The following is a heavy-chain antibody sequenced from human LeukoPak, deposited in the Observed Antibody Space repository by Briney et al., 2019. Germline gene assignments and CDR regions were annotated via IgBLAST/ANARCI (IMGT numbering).Heavy chain of an antibody. CDR1: GFTFSSYA. J-gene: IGHJ4*02. V-gene: IGHV3-23*01. D-gene: IGHD4-17*01. CDR2: ISGSGGST. CDR3: AKDLAGYGDYNQLFNY. Sequence: GGSLRLSCAASGFTFSSYAMSWVRQAPGKGLEWVSAISGSGGSTYYADSVKGRFTISRDNSKNTLYLQMNSLRAEDTAVYYCAKDLAGYGDYNQLFNYWGQGTLVTVSS.